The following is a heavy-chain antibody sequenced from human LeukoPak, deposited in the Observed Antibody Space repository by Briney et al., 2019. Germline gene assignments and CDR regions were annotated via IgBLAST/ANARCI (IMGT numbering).Heavy chain of an antibody. CDR3: ARGVEWEPGDY. J-gene: IGHJ4*02. Sequence: GGSLRLSCAASGFAFSSYSMNWVRQAPGKGLEWVSYISSSSSTIYYADSVKGRFTISRDNAKNSLYLQMNSLRAEDTAVYYCARGVEWEPGDYWGQGTLVTVSS. CDR1: GFAFSSYS. D-gene: IGHD1-26*01. CDR2: ISSSSSTI. V-gene: IGHV3-48*04.